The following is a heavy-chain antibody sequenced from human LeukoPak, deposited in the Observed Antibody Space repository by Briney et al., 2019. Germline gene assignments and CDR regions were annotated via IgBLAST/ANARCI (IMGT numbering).Heavy chain of an antibody. CDR2: IYYSGST. J-gene: IGHJ4*02. CDR3: ARDVQLWHFFDH. CDR1: GGSISSGDYY. V-gene: IGHV4-30-4*01. D-gene: IGHD5-18*01. Sequence: SQTLSLTCTVSGGSISSGDYYWSWIRQPPGKGLEWIGYIYYSGSTYYNPSLKSRVTISVDTSKNQFSLKLSSVTAADTAVYFCARDVQLWHFFDHWGQGALVTVSS.